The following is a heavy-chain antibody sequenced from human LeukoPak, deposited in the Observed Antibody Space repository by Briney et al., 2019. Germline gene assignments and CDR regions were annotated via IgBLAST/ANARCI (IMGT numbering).Heavy chain of an antibody. CDR2: INTDGSST. D-gene: IGHD1-26*01. J-gene: IGHJ4*02. CDR1: GFTFSSYW. CDR3: ATGRIVGAAEG. Sequence: GGSLRLSCAASGFTFSSYWMHWVRQAPGKGLVWVSRINTDGSSTSYADSVKGRFTISGDNAKNTLYLQMNSLRADDTAVFYCATGRIVGAAEGWGQGTLVTVSS. V-gene: IGHV3-74*01.